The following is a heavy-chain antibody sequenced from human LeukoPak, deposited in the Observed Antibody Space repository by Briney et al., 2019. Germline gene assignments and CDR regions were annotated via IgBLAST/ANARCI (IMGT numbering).Heavy chain of an antibody. V-gene: IGHV3-48*03. Sequence: PGGSLRLSCAASGFTFSSYEMNWVRQAPGKGLEWVSYISSSGSTIYYADSVKGRFTISRDNSKNTLYLQMNSLRAEDTAVYYCARGSSGYGSYWGQGTLVTVSS. CDR2: ISSSGSTI. CDR1: GFTFSSYE. CDR3: ARGSSGYGSY. J-gene: IGHJ4*02. D-gene: IGHD3-22*01.